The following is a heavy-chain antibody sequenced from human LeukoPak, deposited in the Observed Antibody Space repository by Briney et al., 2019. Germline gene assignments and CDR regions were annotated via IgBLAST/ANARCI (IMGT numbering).Heavy chain of an antibody. D-gene: IGHD3-16*01. CDR2: ISPGGGT. J-gene: IGHJ4*02. V-gene: IGHV4-61*09. Sequence: SQTLSLTCTVSGGSISSGSYYWSWIRQPPGKGLEWVGQISPGGGTTYNPSLKSRVTISLDTSKNQFSLKVNSVTAADTAVYYCARHGGYNFDYWGQGTLVAVSS. CDR3: ARHGGYNFDY. CDR1: GGSISSGSYY.